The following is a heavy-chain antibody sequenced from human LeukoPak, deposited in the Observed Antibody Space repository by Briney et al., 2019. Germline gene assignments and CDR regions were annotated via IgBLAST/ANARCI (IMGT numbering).Heavy chain of an antibody. J-gene: IGHJ2*01. CDR3: ARVPLGQILYWYLEF. V-gene: IGHV4-59*01. CDR1: DGSISTFY. Sequence: SETLSLTCAVSDGSISTFYWSWIRQPPGKGLEWIGYTHYSGTTYYNPSLKSRVTMSVNTSKHQFSLEMTSVTAADTAVYYCARVPLGQILYWYLEFRGRGTLGTGS. CDR2: THYSGTT.